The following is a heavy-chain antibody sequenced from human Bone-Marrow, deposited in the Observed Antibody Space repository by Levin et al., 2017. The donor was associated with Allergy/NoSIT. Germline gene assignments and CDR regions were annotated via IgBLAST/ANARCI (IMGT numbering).Heavy chain of an antibody. CDR3: ARDKGYCSSTSCYYNWFDP. D-gene: IGHD2-2*01. Sequence: EASVKVSCAASGFTFSSYWMHWVRQAPGKGLVWVSRINSDGSSTSYADSVKGRFTISRDNAKNTLYLQMNSLRAEDTAVYYCARDKGYCSSTSCYYNWFDPWGQGTLVTVSS. V-gene: IGHV3-74*01. J-gene: IGHJ5*02. CDR2: INSDGSST. CDR1: GFTFSSYW.